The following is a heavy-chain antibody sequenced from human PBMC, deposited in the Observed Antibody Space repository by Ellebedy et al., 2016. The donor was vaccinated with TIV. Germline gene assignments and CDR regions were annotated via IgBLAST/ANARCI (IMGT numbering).Heavy chain of an antibody. CDR3: ARDTAGRNYYYYYMDV. Sequence: GESLKISXAASGFTFSSYSMNWVRQAPGKGLEWVSYISSSSSTIYYADSVKGRFTISRDNSKNTLYLQMNSLRAEDTAVYYCARDTAGRNYYYYYMDVWGKGTTVTVSS. CDR1: GFTFSSYS. CDR2: ISSSSSTI. V-gene: IGHV3-48*01. J-gene: IGHJ6*03. D-gene: IGHD1-14*01.